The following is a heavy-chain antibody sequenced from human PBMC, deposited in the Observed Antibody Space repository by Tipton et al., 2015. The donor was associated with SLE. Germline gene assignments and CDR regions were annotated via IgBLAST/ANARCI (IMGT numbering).Heavy chain of an antibody. J-gene: IGHJ5*02. CDR3: ARGFSAADFWSGYFVNWFDP. Sequence: LRLSCEVSGYSITSDYYWGWIRQPPGEGLEWIGSMFHSGTTYHNPSLKSRVTISIDAPNNQFSLKVNSVTAADTAVYYCARGFSAADFWSGYFVNWFDPWGQGTLVTVSS. D-gene: IGHD3-3*01. CDR1: GYSITSDYY. V-gene: IGHV4-38-2*01. CDR2: MFHSGTT.